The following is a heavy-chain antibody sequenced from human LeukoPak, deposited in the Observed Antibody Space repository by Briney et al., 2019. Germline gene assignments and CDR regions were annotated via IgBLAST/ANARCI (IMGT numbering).Heavy chain of an antibody. CDR3: ARGSTGSGTYSTLDY. CDR1: GFTFTSYA. V-gene: IGHV3-30-3*01. D-gene: IGHD1-26*01. CDR2: ISYDGSNK. J-gene: IGHJ4*02. Sequence: GRSLRLSCAASGFTFTSYAVHWVRQAPGKGLEWVAVISYDGSNKYYADSVKGRFTISRDNSKNTLYLQMNSLRAEGTAVYYCARGSTGSGTYSTLDYWGQGTLVTVSS.